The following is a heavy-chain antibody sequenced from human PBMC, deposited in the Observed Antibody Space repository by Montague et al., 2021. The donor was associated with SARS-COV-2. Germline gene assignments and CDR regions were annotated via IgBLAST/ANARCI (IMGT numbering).Heavy chain of an antibody. CDR2: INHGGST. D-gene: IGHD3-10*01. CDR3: ARLRDGVVPSPILGVGPYYSGYYMDV. J-gene: IGHJ6*03. Sequence: SETLSLTCAVHGTSFSGYYWNWIRQPPGKGLEWIGEINHGGSTKYSPSLESRLTISADTSKNQFSLKLTSVAAADTAVYYCARLRDGVVPSPILGVGPYYSGYYMDVWGRGTTVTVSS. CDR1: GTSFSGYY. V-gene: IGHV4-34*01.